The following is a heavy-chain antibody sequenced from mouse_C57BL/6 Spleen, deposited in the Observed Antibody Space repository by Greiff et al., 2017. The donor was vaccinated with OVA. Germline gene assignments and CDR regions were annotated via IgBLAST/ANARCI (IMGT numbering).Heavy chain of an antibody. Sequence: EVQRVESGGDLVKPGGSLKLSCAASGFTFSSYGMSWVRQTPDKRLEWVATISSGGSYTNYPDSVKGRFTISIDNAKNTLYLQMSSLKSEDTAMYYCARHECWCAYWGQGTLVTVAA. J-gene: IGHJ3*01. CDR1: GFTFSSYG. CDR2: ISSGGSYT. CDR3: ARHECWCAY. V-gene: IGHV5-6*01.